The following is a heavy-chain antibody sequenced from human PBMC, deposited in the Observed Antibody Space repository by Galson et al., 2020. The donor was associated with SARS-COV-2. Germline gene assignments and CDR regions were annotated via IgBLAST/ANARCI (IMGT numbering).Heavy chain of an antibody. V-gene: IGHV1-18*01. CDR1: GYTFTSYG. Sequence: ASVKVSCKASGYTFTSYGISWVRQAPGQGLEWMGWNSAYNGNTNYAQKLQGRVTMTTDTSTSTAYMELRSLRSDDTAVYYFARDSMTTVTKTYYYGMDVWGQGTTVTVSS. CDR2: NSAYNGNT. CDR3: ARDSMTTVTKTYYYGMDV. J-gene: IGHJ6*02. D-gene: IGHD4-17*01.